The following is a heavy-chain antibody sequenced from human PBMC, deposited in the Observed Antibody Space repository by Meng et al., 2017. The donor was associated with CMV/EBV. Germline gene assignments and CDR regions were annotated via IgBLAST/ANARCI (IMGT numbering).Heavy chain of an antibody. CDR2: IYYSGST. J-gene: IGHJ4*02. CDR1: GGSISSGDYY. D-gene: IGHD1-14*01. V-gene: IGHV4-30-4*08. CDR3: ARVMGPNRTPYYFDY. Sequence: QVHLQESGPGLVKPSQTLSLTCTVSGGSISSGDYYWSWIRQPPGKGLEWIGYIYYSGSTYYNPSLKSRVTISVDTSKNQFSLKLSSVTAADTAVYYCARVMGPNRTPYYFDYWGQGTLVTVSS.